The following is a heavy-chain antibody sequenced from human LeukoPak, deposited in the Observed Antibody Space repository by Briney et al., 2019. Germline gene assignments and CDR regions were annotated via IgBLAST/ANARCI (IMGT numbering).Heavy chain of an antibody. CDR2: INHNGNVN. V-gene: IGHV3-7*03. CDR3: ARGGGLDV. Sequence: GGSLRLSCAASGFTFSSYWMNWARQAPGKGLEWAASINHNGNVNYYVDSVKGRFTISRDNAKNSLYLQMSNLRAEDMAVYFCARGGGLDVWGQGATVTVSS. J-gene: IGHJ6*02. D-gene: IGHD3-16*01. CDR1: GFTFSSYW.